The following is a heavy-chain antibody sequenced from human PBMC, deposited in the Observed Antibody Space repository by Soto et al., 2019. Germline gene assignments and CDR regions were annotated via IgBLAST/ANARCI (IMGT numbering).Heavy chain of an antibody. J-gene: IGHJ4*02. V-gene: IGHV3-48*02. CDR3: VREDISVVRSFGY. CDR2: ISSGSKTI. D-gene: IGHD3-9*01. CDR1: GFTFSGYS. Sequence: PGGSLRLSCSASGFTFSGYSVNWVRQAPGKGLEWISYISSGSKTIYYADSVKGRFIVSRDNAKNSQYLQMNSLRDEDTAVYYCVREDISVVRSFGYWGQGTLVTVSS.